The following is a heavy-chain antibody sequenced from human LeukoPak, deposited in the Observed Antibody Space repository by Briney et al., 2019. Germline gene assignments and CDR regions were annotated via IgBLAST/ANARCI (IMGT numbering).Heavy chain of an antibody. Sequence: PSQTLSLTCAVSGGSISSGGYSWSWIRQPPGKGLEWIGYIYHSGSTYYNPSLKSRVTISVDRSKNQFSLKLSSVTAADTAVYYCARASYGSGSYYRVYYGMDVWGQGTTVTVSS. J-gene: IGHJ6*02. CDR2: IYHSGST. CDR1: GGSISSGGYS. D-gene: IGHD3-10*01. V-gene: IGHV4-30-2*01. CDR3: ARASYGSGSYYRVYYGMDV.